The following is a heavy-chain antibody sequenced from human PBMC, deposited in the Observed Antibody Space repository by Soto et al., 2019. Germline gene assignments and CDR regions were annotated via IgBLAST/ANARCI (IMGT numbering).Heavy chain of an antibody. D-gene: IGHD3-22*01. CDR1: GFPFSKSS. Sequence: GSSLRLSCAASGFPFSKSSMTCVLWGTGTGLEWVATIKQDESEKYYVDSVNGLFTISRDNARNSVDLQRSSLRVEDTAVYFCGRRRDSDGSFYRPVDYWGQGTVVTVSS. CDR3: GRRRDSDGSFYRPVDY. V-gene: IGHV3-7*03. CDR2: IKQDESEK. J-gene: IGHJ4*02.